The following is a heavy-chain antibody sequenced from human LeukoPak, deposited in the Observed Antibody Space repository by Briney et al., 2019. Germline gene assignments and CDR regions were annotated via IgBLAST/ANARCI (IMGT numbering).Heavy chain of an antibody. CDR3: ARGRRVAGAFDY. V-gene: IGHV4-30-2*01. CDR2: IYHSGST. J-gene: IGHJ4*02. Sequence: SQTLSLTCAVSGGSISSGGYSWSWIRQPPGKGLEWIGYIYHSGSTYYNPSLKSRVTISVDRSKNQFSPKLSSVTAADTAVYYCARGRRVAGAFDYWGQGTLVTVSS. D-gene: IGHD2-15*01. CDR1: GGSISSGGYS.